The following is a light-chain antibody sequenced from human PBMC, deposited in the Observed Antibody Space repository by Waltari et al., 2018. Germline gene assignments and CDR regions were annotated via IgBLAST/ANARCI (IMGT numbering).Light chain of an antibody. Sequence: QSALTQPASVSGSPGQSNTISCTGTSRDVGGYNYVSWYQQHPGKAPKLMIYEVSNRPSGVSNRFSGSKSGNTASLTISGLQAEDEADYYCSSYTSSSTRVFGGGTKLTVL. CDR2: EVS. CDR1: SRDVGGYNY. J-gene: IGLJ3*02. V-gene: IGLV2-14*01. CDR3: SSYTSSSTRV.